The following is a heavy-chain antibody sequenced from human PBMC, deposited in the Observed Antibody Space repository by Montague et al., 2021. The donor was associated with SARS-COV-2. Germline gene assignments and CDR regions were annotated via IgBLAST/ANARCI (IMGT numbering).Heavy chain of an antibody. J-gene: IGHJ4*02. CDR1: GDSVSSNLAT. CDR3: ARIPVGSKYYFDF. CDR2: TYYRSKWYN. Sequence: CAIPGDSVSSNLATWNWIRQSLSRGLEWLGRTYYRSKWYNDYAESVKSRITIDPNTSKHQFSLHLNSVTPEDTAVYYCARIPVGSKYYFDFWGQGTLVTVSS. D-gene: IGHD2-2*01. V-gene: IGHV6-1*01.